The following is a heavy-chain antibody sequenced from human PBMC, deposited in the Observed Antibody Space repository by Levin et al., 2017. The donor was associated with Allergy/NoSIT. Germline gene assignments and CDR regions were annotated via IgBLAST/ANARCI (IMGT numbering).Heavy chain of an antibody. Sequence: PSETLSLTCAVYGGSFSGYYWSWIRQPPGKGLEWIGEINHSGSTNYNPSLKSRVTISVDTSKNQFSLKLSSVTAADTAVYYCARVIAAAGTYYYDGMDVWGQGTTVTVSS. V-gene: IGHV4-34*01. CDR3: ARVIAAAGTYYYDGMDV. D-gene: IGHD6-13*01. J-gene: IGHJ6*02. CDR1: GGSFSGYY. CDR2: INHSGST.